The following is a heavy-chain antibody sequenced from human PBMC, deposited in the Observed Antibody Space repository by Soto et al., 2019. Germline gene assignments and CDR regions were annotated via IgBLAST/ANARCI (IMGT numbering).Heavy chain of an antibody. CDR2: IYPGDSDT. D-gene: IGHD3-10*01. CDR1: GYSFTSYW. V-gene: IGHV5-51*01. J-gene: IGHJ5*02. CDR3: ARLSYYGSGSYNWFDP. Sequence: PGESLKISCKGSGYSFTSYWIGWVRQMPGKGLEWMGIIYPGDSDTRYSPSFQGQVTISADKSISTAYLQWSSLKASDTAMYYCARLSYYGSGSYNWFDPWGQGTLVTVSS.